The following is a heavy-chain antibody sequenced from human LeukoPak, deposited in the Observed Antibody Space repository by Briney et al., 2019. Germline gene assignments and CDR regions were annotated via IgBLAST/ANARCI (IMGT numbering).Heavy chain of an antibody. CDR2: INHSGST. D-gene: IGHD3-22*01. V-gene: IGHV4-34*01. CDR3: VTYYFDSSGPKKNY. J-gene: IGHJ4*02. Sequence: SESLSLTCAVYGGSFSGYYWSWIRQPPGKGLEWIGEINHSGSTNYNPSLKSRVTISVDTSKNQFSLKLSSVTAADTAVYYCVTYYFDSSGPKKNYWGQGTLVTVSS. CDR1: GGSFSGYY.